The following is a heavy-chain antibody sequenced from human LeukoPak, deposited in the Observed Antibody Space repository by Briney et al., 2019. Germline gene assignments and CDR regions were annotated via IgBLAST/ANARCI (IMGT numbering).Heavy chain of an antibody. CDR3: ASPRY. J-gene: IGHJ4*02. Sequence: SATLSLTCTVSGGSISSYYWSWIRQPPGKGMEWIGYIYYGGSTNYNPYLKSRVTISVDTSKNQFSLKLSSVTAADTAVYYCASPRYWGQGTLVTVSS. CDR1: GGSISSYY. V-gene: IGHV4-59*01. CDR2: IYYGGST.